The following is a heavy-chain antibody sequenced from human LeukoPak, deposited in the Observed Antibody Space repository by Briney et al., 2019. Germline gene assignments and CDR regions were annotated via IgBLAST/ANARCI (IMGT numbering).Heavy chain of an antibody. D-gene: IGHD6-19*01. CDR3: ARCKAVAGTINAFDF. V-gene: IGHV5-51*01. J-gene: IGHJ3*01. Sequence: GESLKISCKSSGYSFTSYWIGWVRQMPGKDLEWMGITYPGDSEARYSPSFRGQVTISADKSINTAYLQWSSLKASDTAMYYCARCKAVAGTINAFDFWGQGTMVTVSS. CDR2: TYPGDSEA. CDR1: GYSFTSYW.